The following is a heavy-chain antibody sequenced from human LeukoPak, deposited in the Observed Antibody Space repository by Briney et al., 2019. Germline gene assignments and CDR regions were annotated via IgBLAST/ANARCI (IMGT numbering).Heavy chain of an antibody. CDR3: ASKDYCGSGSYYNR. CDR2: INHSGST. Sequence: GSLRLSCTGSGFTFGDYAMSWVRQAPGKGLEWIGEINHSGSTNYNPSLKSRVTISVDTSKNQFSLKLSSVTAADTAVYYCASKDYCGSGSYYNRWGQGTLVTVSS. J-gene: IGHJ1*01. V-gene: IGHV4-34*01. CDR1: GFTFGDYA. D-gene: IGHD3-10*01.